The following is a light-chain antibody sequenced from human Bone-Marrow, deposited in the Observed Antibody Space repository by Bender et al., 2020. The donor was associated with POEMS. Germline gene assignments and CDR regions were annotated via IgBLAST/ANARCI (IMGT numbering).Light chain of an antibody. CDR3: QVWDSTSDHVL. V-gene: IGLV3-25*03. CDR2: EDT. J-gene: IGLJ2*01. Sequence: VIYEDTERPSGIPERFSGSSSGTTVTLTISGVRAEDEAAYYCQVWDSTSDHVLLGGGTKLTVL.